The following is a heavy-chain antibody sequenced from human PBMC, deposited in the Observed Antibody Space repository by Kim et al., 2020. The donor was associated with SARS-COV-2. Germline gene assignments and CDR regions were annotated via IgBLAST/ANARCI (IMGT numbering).Heavy chain of an antibody. V-gene: IGHV3-33*01. J-gene: IGHJ4*02. CDR3: ARSGYEDIVAPAFDY. CDR1: GFTFSSYG. CDR2: IWYDGSNK. Sequence: GGSLRLSCAASGFTFSSYGMHWVRQAPDKGLEWVAVIWYDGSNKYYADSVKGRFTISRDNSKNKLYLQMNSLRAEDMAVYYCARSGYEDIVAPAFDYWGQGTLVTVSS. D-gene: IGHD5-12*01.